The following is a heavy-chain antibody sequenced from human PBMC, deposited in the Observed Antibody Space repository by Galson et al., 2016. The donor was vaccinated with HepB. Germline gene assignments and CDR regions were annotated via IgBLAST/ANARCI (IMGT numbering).Heavy chain of an antibody. CDR1: GFTFSSYW. J-gene: IGHJ6*02. D-gene: IGHD3/OR15-3a*01. CDR3: ARLWTEYSNYDMDV. Sequence: SLRLSCAVSGFTFSSYWMTWVRQAPGKGLKWVANIKQDGSEKYYVDSVEGRFTISRDNAKNSLHLQMNSLREDDTAVYYCARLWTEYSNYDMDVWGQGTTVIVSS. CDR2: IKQDGSEK. V-gene: IGHV3-7*01.